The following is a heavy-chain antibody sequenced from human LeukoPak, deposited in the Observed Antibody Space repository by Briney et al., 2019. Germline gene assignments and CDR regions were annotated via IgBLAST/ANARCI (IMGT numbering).Heavy chain of an antibody. CDR3: ARGAGIVGATIDY. J-gene: IGHJ4*02. V-gene: IGHV4-34*01. CDR1: GGSFSGYY. Sequence: SETPSLTCAVYGGSFSGYYWSWIRQPPGKGLEWIGEINHSGSTNYNPSLKSRVTISVDTSKNQFSLKLSSVTAADTAVYYCARGAGIVGATIDYWGQGTLVTVSS. D-gene: IGHD1-26*01. CDR2: INHSGST.